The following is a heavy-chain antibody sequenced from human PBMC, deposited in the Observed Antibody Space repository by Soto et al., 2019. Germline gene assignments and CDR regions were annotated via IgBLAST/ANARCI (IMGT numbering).Heavy chain of an antibody. D-gene: IGHD3-9*01. CDR3: ARAKILTVFYVAYFDV. Sequence: QVQLQQWGAGLLKPSETLSLTCAVSGGSFRGFYWTWLRQTPGKGLEWIGDINHSVSTNYNPSLKRRVTMSVATSQRQFSLELSRFSLELTSVTAADSAVYSCARAKILTVFYVAYFDVWGRGTQVTVSS. CDR2: INHSVST. J-gene: IGHJ2*01. CDR1: GGSFRGFY. V-gene: IGHV4-34*01.